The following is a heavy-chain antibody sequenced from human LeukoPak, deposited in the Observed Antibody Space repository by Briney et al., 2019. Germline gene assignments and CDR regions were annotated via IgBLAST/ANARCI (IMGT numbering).Heavy chain of an antibody. V-gene: IGHV4-39*07. CDR1: GGSISSSSYY. Sequence: SETLSLTCSVSGGSISSSSYYWGWIRQPPGKGLEWIGSIYYRGSTYHNPSLKSRVTISVDRSKNQFSLKLSSVTAADTAVYYCAREGDSGSPDYWGQGTLVTVSS. J-gene: IGHJ4*02. CDR2: IYYRGST. CDR3: AREGDSGSPDY. D-gene: IGHD1-26*01.